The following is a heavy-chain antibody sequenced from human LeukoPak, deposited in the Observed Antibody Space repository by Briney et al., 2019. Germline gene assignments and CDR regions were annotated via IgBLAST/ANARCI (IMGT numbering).Heavy chain of an antibody. V-gene: IGHV3-64D*09. Sequence: VQPGGSLRLSCSASGFTFSSYAMHWVRQAPGKGLEYVSAISSNGGSTYYADSMKGRFTISRDNSKNTLYLQMSSLRAEDTAVYYCVKNQEIAAAVYYFDYWGQGTLVTVSS. J-gene: IGHJ4*02. D-gene: IGHD6-13*01. CDR3: VKNQEIAAAVYYFDY. CDR2: ISSNGGST. CDR1: GFTFSSYA.